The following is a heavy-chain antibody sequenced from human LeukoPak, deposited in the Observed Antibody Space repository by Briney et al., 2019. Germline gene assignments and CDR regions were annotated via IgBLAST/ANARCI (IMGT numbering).Heavy chain of an antibody. V-gene: IGHV4-38-2*02. CDR3: ARGLDLWSGYFIPNWFNP. CDR2: VYHSGST. CDR1: DYSISSGYY. J-gene: IGHJ5*02. Sequence: SETLSLTCTVSDYSISSGYYWGWIRQPPGKGLEWIGTVYHSGSTYYNPSLKSRVTISADTSKNQFPLMLTSVTAADTAVYYCARGLDLWSGYFIPNWFNPWGQGTLVTVSS. D-gene: IGHD3-3*01.